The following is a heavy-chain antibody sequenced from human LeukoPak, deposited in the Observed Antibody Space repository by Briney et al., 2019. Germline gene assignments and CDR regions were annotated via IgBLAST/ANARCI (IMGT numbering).Heavy chain of an antibody. V-gene: IGHV3-74*01. CDR1: GFSLSGSW. Sequence: GGSLRLSCEASGFSLSGSWMHWDRQAPGKGLMWVSQNKYDGTTKNYADSVRGRFTISRDNAKNTLYLHMNDLRAEDTAVYYCARSDYFHNWGQGTMVVVST. D-gene: IGHD3-16*01. CDR3: ARSDYFHN. CDR2: NKYDGTTK. J-gene: IGHJ3*02.